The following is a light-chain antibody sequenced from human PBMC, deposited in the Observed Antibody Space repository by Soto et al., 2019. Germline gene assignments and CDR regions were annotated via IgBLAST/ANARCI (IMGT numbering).Light chain of an antibody. V-gene: IGLV2-8*01. J-gene: IGLJ2*01. CDR1: SSDVGGYNY. CDR2: EVS. Sequence: QSFLTQPPSASGSPGQSVTISCTGTSSDVGGYNYVSWYQQHPGKAPKLMIYEVSKRPSGVPDRFSGSKSGNTASLTVSGLQAEDEADYYCSSYAGTRVVFGGGTKLTVL. CDR3: SSYAGTRVV.